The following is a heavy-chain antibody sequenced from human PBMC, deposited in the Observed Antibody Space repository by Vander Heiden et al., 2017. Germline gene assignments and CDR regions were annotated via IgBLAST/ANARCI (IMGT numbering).Heavy chain of an antibody. D-gene: IGHD3-22*01. CDR1: GFTFSNSW. V-gene: IGHV3-74*01. CDR2: LEGDESRT. J-gene: IGHJ5*02. CDR3: ARGADYYDKNGMRS. Sequence: EVQLVESGGGLVEPGGSLRLSCATSGFTFSNSWMHWVRQVPGKGVVWVARLEGDESRTNYADSVKGRFTISRDNAKNTVYLQMNSLRAEDTAVYYCARGADYYDKNGMRSWGQGTLVTVSS.